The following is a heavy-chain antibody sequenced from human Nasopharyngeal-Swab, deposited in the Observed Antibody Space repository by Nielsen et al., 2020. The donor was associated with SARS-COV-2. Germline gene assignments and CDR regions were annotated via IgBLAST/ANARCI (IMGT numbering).Heavy chain of an antibody. D-gene: IGHD5-24*01. Sequence: ASMKVSCKASGYTFTSYDINWVRQATGQGLEWMGWMNPNSGNTGYAQKFQGRVTMTRNTSISTAYMELSSLRSEDTAVYYCARDGRWLQLLYYYYGMDVWGQGTTVTVSS. J-gene: IGHJ6*02. CDR2: MNPNSGNT. CDR3: ARDGRWLQLLYYYYGMDV. CDR1: GYTFTSYD. V-gene: IGHV1-8*01.